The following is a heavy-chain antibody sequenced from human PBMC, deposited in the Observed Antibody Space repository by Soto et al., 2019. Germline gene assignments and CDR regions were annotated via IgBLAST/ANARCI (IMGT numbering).Heavy chain of an antibody. D-gene: IGHD3-3*01. J-gene: IGHJ4*02. V-gene: IGHV3-9*01. CDR1: GFTFDDYG. CDR3: AKAGFWSGYYSLGDY. CDR2: ISWNSGSI. Sequence: EVQLVESGGGLVQPGRSLRLSCAASGFTFDDYGMHWVRQAPGKGLEWVSGISWNSGSIGYADSVKGRFTISRGNAKNSLYLQMNSLRAEDTALYYCAKAGFWSGYYSLGDYWGQGTLVTVCS.